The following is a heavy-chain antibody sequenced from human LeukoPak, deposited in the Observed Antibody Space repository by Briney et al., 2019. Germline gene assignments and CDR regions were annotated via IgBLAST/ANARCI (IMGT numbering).Heavy chain of an antibody. J-gene: IGHJ4*02. V-gene: IGHV1-3*01. CDR3: AMSVEMPPIPSFDF. CDR2: VSAANNP. D-gene: IGHD5-24*01. Sequence: GASVKVSCKTSGYIFTPHHIHWMRQARGQGLELLGWVSAANNPEYSQKFQGRVVITRDASATTSYLELNSLRSEDTAIYYCAMSVEMPPIPSFDFWGQGTLVTVSS. CDR1: GYIFTPHH.